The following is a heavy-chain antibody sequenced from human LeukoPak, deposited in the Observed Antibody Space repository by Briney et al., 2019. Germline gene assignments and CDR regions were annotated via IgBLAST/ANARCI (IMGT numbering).Heavy chain of an antibody. CDR1: GYTFTSYY. Sequence: ASVKVSCKASGYTFTSYYMHWVRQAPGQGLEWMGIINPSGGSTSYAQKFQGGVTMTRDTSTSTVYMELSSLRSEDTAVYYCASNSQDIVVVPAAIDYYYYYGMDVWGQGTTVTVSS. J-gene: IGHJ6*02. V-gene: IGHV1-46*01. CDR2: INPSGGST. D-gene: IGHD2-2*02. CDR3: ASNSQDIVVVPAAIDYYYYYGMDV.